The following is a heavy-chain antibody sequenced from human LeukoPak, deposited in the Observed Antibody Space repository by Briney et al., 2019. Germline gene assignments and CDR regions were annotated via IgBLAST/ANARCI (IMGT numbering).Heavy chain of an antibody. J-gene: IGHJ5*02. CDR3: VQVRLAGLFDP. V-gene: IGHV4-59*01. CDR2: IHYSGST. Sequence: SETLSLTCTVSGASFNAYYWTWIRQPPGKRLEWLGYIHYSGSTNYNPSLNSRVTMSLDASKNQFSLKLSSVSAADTAVYYCVQVRLAGLFDPWGQGTLVTVSS. D-gene: IGHD3-3*02. CDR1: GASFNAYY.